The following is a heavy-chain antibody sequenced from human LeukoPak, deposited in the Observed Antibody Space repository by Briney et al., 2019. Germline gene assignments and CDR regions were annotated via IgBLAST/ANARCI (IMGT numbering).Heavy chain of an antibody. CDR3: ARSVCISSSWYPRSSFNWFDP. J-gene: IGHJ5*02. D-gene: IGHD6-13*01. Sequence: SETLSLTCSVSGASVSSYYYNWIRQSPGKPLEWIGYIYHSGGANYNPSLSSRVTISVDTSKNQFSLKLSSVTAADTAVYYCARSVCISSSWYPRSSFNWFDPWGQGTLVTVSS. V-gene: IGHV4-59*02. CDR1: GASVSSYY. CDR2: IYHSGGA.